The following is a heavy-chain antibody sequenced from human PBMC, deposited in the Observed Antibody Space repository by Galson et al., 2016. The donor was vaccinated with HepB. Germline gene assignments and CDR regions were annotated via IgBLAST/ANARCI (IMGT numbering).Heavy chain of an antibody. CDR3: GRAPGT. Sequence: SETLSLTCTVSGGSISSSRYYWGWIRQPPGKGLEWVGSVSYSGSSYYNPSLKSRVTISVDTSKNQFSLKLFSATAADTAVYYCGRAPGTWGQGTLVTVSS. V-gene: IGHV4-39*01. CDR1: GGSISSSRYY. CDR2: VSYSGSS. J-gene: IGHJ5*02.